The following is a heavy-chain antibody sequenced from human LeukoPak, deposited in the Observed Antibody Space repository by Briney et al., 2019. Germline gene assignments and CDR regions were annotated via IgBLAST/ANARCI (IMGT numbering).Heavy chain of an antibody. D-gene: IGHD2-2*01. CDR1: GSTFTSNF. Sequence: ASVKVSCKASGSTFTSNFIHWVRQAPGQGLEWMGIINPSGGSTSCAQKFQGRVIMTRDTSTSTVYMELSSLRSEDTAVYYCASDSSKSSLADPWGQGTLVTVSS. CDR2: INPSGGST. CDR3: ASDSSKSSLADP. J-gene: IGHJ5*02. V-gene: IGHV1-46*01.